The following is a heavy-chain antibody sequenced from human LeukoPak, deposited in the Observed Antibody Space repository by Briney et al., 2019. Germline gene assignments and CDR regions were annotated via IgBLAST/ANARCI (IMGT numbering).Heavy chain of an antibody. Sequence: SETLSLTCTVSRGSISSAGYFWTWIRQHPGQGLEWIGYISYSGNTNYNPALTSRVTMSLDTSKNQFSLRLGSVTAADTAIYYCATRPYERHDIYYGVFDYWGQGALVTVSS. V-gene: IGHV4-31*03. D-gene: IGHD3-22*01. CDR1: RGSISSAGYF. J-gene: IGHJ4*02. CDR3: ATRPYERHDIYYGVFDY. CDR2: ISYSGNT.